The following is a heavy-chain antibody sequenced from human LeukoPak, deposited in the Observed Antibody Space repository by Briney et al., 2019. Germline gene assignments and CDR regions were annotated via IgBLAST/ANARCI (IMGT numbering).Heavy chain of an antibody. CDR3: AISVEMATIGDH. Sequence: GGSLRLSCAASGFTFSSYAMSWVRQAPGKGLQWVANIRQDGSEKYYVDSVKGRFTIPRDNAKNSLYLQMNSLTAEDTAVYYCAISVEMATIGDHWGQGILVTVS. J-gene: IGHJ4*02. CDR1: GFTFSSYA. D-gene: IGHD5-24*01. V-gene: IGHV3-7*03. CDR2: IRQDGSEK.